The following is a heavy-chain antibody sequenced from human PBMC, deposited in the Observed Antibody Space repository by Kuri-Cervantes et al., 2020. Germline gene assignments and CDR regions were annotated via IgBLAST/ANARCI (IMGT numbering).Heavy chain of an antibody. CDR1: GHTHTELS. CDR2: FDPHEAET. CDR3: VYGDYGNY. J-gene: IGHJ4*02. D-gene: IGHD4-17*01. V-gene: IGHV1-24*01. Sequence: ASVKVSCKVSGHTHTELSMNWVRQAPGKGLEWMGSFDPHEAETIYAQKFQGRVTMTRNTSISTAYMELSSLRSEDTAVYYCVYGDYGNYWGQGTLVTVSS.